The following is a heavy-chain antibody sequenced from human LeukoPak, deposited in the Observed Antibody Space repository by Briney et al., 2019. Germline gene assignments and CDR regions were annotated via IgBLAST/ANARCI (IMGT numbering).Heavy chain of an antibody. D-gene: IGHD3-22*01. V-gene: IGHV4/OR15-8*01. Sequence: SEALSLTCDVSGGSIDSTNWWNWVRQPPGKGLEWIGEIHHDGRINYNPSLKSRVTLSVDKSENQFSLRLNSVTAADTAMYYCTRSSGYYYGWFDPWGQGTLVTVSS. J-gene: IGHJ5*02. CDR3: TRSSGYYYGWFDP. CDR2: IHHDGRI. CDR1: GGSIDSTNW.